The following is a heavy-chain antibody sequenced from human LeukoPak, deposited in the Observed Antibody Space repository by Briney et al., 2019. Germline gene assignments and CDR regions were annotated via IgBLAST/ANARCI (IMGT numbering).Heavy chain of an antibody. J-gene: IGHJ4*02. CDR2: IIPIFGTA. CDR1: GGTFSSYA. V-gene: IGHV1-69*01. D-gene: IGHD6-13*01. Sequence: SVKVSCKASGGTFSSYAISWVRQAPGQGLEWMGGIIPIFGTANYAQKFQGRVTITADESTSTAYMELSSLRSEDTAVYYCARHPPGAAGTLQYYFDYWGQGTLVTASS. CDR3: ARHPPGAAGTLQYYFDY.